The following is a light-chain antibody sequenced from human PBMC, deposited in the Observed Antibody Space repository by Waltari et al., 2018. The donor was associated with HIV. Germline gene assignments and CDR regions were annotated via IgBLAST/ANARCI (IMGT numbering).Light chain of an antibody. J-gene: IGKJ4*01. CDR3: QQYGKWPHN. Sequence: IVMTQSPATLSVSPGERATLSCRASENVIINLAWYQQKPGQPPRLLLFGASTRATDIPARFSDSGSGTEFTLTINSLQPEDSAIYYCQQYGKWPHNFGGGTKVEVK. CDR2: GAS. CDR1: ENVIIN. V-gene: IGKV3-15*01.